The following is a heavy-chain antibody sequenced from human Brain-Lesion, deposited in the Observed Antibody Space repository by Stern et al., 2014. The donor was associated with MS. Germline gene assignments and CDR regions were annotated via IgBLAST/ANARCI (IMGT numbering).Heavy chain of an antibody. J-gene: IGHJ4*02. CDR2: FDPEDGET. Sequence: VQLVESEAEVKKPGASVKVSCKVSGYTLTELSMHWVRQAPRKGLEWMGGFDPEDGETIDAQKFQGRVTMTEDTSTDTAYMELSSLRSEDTAVYYCATLSPGAGGNYYRHFDYWGQGTLVTVSS. V-gene: IGHV1-24*01. D-gene: IGHD1-26*01. CDR3: ATLSPGAGGNYYRHFDY. CDR1: GYTLTELS.